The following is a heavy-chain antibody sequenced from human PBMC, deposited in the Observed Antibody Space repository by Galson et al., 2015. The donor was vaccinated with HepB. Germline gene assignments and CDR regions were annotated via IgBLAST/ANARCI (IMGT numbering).Heavy chain of an antibody. CDR2: ISGSGRKI. J-gene: IGHJ4*02. D-gene: IGHD1/OR15-1a*01. V-gene: IGHV3-11*01. CDR1: GFTFVDYY. CDR3: ACDNKQGLDF. Sequence: SLRLSCAASGFTFVDYYMNWIRQAPGKGLEWISYISGSGRKILYAQSLEDRFTISRNNGRNSLFLEINNLGVEDTAIYYCACDNKQGLDFWGLGTLVTVSS.